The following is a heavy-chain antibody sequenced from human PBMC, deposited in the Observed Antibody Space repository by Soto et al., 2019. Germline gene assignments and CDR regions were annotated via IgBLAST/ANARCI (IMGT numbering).Heavy chain of an antibody. CDR3: ARVGQWLVRHYYYGMDV. CDR1: GFPFSSYS. J-gene: IGHJ6*02. D-gene: IGHD6-19*01. Sequence: PGGSLRLSWAASGFPFSSYSMSLVSPAPGKGLEWVSYISSSSSTIYYADSVKGRFTISRDNAKNSLYLQMNSLRDEDTAVYYCARVGQWLVRHYYYGMDVWGQGTTVTVSS. V-gene: IGHV3-48*02. CDR2: ISSSSSTI.